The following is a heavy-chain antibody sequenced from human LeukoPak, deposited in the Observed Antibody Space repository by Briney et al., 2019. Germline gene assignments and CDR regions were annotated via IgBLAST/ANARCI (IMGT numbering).Heavy chain of an antibody. CDR2: IYYSGST. Sequence: KPSETLSLTCTVSGGSISSYYWSWIRQPPGKGLEWIGYIYYSGSTNYNPSLKSRVTISVDTSKNQFSLKLSSVTAADTAVYYCARADPSLALGAFDIWGQGTMVTVSS. D-gene: IGHD3-16*01. J-gene: IGHJ3*02. CDR1: GGSISSYY. V-gene: IGHV4-59*01. CDR3: ARADPSLALGAFDI.